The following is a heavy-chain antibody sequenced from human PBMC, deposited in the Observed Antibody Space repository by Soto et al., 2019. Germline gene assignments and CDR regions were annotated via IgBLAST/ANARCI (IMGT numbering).Heavy chain of an antibody. D-gene: IGHD3-3*01. CDR3: VRDFGWYFRSGYMDV. V-gene: IGHV3-21*01. CDR2: SNEDSSYI. CDR1: GFDFSSYS. J-gene: IGHJ6*03. Sequence: ESGGGLVKPGGSLRLSCAASGFDFSSYSMNWVRQAPGKGLEWVSSSNEDSSYIYYAHSLRGRFTISRDNAKESLYLQMNSLRAEDTAVYYCVRDFGWYFRSGYMDVWGDGATVTFSS.